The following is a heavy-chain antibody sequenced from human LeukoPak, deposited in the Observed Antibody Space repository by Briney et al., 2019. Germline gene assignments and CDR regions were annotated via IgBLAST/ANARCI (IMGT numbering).Heavy chain of an antibody. CDR1: GFTFSSYA. CDR3: ARVGQLVLGAFDI. CDR2: ISSNGGST. Sequence: GGSLGLSCAASGFTFSSYAMHWVRQAPGKGLEYVSAISSNGGSTYYANSVKGGFTISRDNSKNTLYLQMGSLRAEDMAVYYCARVGQLVLGAFDIWGQGTMVTVSS. J-gene: IGHJ3*02. D-gene: IGHD6-13*01. V-gene: IGHV3-64*01.